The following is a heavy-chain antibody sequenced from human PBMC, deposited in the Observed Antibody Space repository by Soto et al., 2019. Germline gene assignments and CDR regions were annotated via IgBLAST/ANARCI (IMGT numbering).Heavy chain of an antibody. CDR3: AKRTLTAPFPFDY. J-gene: IGHJ4*02. CDR1: GFTFSSYA. V-gene: IGHV3-23*01. CDR2: VSARGDST. Sequence: PGGSLRLSCAASGFTFSSYAMSWVRQAPGKGLEWVSAVSARGDSTNYADSVRGRFSISRGNSKNSLYLQMSSLRAEDTAVYYCAKRTLTAPFPFDYWGPGTLVTVSS.